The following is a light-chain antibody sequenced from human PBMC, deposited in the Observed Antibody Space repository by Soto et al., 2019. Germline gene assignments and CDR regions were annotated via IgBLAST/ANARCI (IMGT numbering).Light chain of an antibody. Sequence: EIVLTPSPATLSFSPGERATPSCRASQSVSSYLAWYQQKPGQAPRLLIYGASNRATGIPARFSGSGSGTDFTLTISSLEPEDFAVYYCQQRSNWPRTFGQGTKVDIK. CDR1: QSVSSY. CDR2: GAS. CDR3: QQRSNWPRT. J-gene: IGKJ1*01. V-gene: IGKV3-11*01.